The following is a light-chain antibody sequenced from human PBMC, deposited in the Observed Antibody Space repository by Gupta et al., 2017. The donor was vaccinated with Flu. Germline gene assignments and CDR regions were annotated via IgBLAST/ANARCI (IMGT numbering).Light chain of an antibody. CDR3: QQYNAYSPDG. Sequence: GRAPNLLIYKASSLVSGVPSWFSGSGSGTEFTLTISSLQPDDFATYYCQQYNAYSPDGFGQGTKLEI. CDR2: KAS. V-gene: IGKV1-5*03. J-gene: IGKJ2*03.